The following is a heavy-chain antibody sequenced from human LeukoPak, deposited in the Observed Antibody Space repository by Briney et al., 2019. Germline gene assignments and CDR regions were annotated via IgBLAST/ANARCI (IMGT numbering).Heavy chain of an antibody. V-gene: IGHV4-59*01. CDR1: GASITSYY. D-gene: IGHD4-23*01. CDR2: IFYSGST. CDR3: ASFYGDNSAFEF. Sequence: PSETLSLTCTVSGASITSYYWSWIRQPPGMGLEWIGYIFYSGSTDYSPSLKSRATISLDTSKSQFSLMLTSVTTADTAVYYCASFYGDNSAFEFWGQGSLVTVSS. J-gene: IGHJ4*02.